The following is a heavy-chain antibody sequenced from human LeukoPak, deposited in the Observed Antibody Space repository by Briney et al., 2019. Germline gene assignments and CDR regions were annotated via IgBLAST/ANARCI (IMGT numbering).Heavy chain of an antibody. J-gene: IGHJ4*02. Sequence: GGSLRLSCAASGFTFSSYSMNWVRQAPGKGLEWVSSISSSSSYIYYADSVKGRFTISRDNAKNSLYLQMNSLRAEDTAVYYCAKPYVLRFLEWLNTTPYFDYWGQGTLVTVSS. CDR3: AKPYVLRFLEWLNTTPYFDY. CDR1: GFTFSSYS. D-gene: IGHD3-3*01. V-gene: IGHV3-21*04. CDR2: ISSSSSYI.